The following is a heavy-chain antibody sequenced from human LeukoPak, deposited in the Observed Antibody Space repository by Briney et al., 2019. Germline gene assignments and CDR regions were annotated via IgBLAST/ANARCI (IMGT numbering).Heavy chain of an antibody. CDR2: ISSSGSIT. V-gene: IGHV3-64*01. J-gene: IGHJ3*02. CDR1: GFTFSSYA. Sequence: GGSLRLSCVASGFTFSSYAMHWVRQAPGKGLEYVSAISSSGSITFYAISVKGRFTISRDNSKNTLYLQMGSLRAEDMAVYYCARRPQGAYDIWGQGTMVTVSS. CDR3: ARRPQGAYDI.